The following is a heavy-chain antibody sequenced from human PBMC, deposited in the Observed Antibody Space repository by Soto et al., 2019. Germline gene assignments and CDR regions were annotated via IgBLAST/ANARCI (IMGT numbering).Heavy chain of an antibody. J-gene: IGHJ4*02. Sequence: QVQLVQSGAEVKKPGASVKVSCKASGYTFTSYGISWVRQAPGQGLEWMGWISAYNSNTAYAQKLYGRRTRPTDTSTSTAYMELRSLSSDDTAVYYGATRHYGCNDYWGQGTLFTVGS. CDR1: GYTFTSYG. CDR2: ISAYNSNT. D-gene: IGHD3-16*01. CDR3: ATRHYGCNDY. V-gene: IGHV1-18*01.